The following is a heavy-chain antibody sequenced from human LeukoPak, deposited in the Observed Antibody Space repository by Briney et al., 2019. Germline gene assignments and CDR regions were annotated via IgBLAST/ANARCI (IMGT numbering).Heavy chain of an antibody. V-gene: IGHV3-9*01. CDR2: ISWNSGSI. CDR3: AKDERYYYGSGSPDY. Sequence: GGSLRLSCAASGFTFDDYAMHWVRQAPGKGLEWVSGISWNSGSIGYADSVKGRFTISRDNAKNSLYLQMNSLRAEDTALYYCAKDERYYYGSGSPDYWGQGTLVTVSS. CDR1: GFTFDDYA. J-gene: IGHJ4*02. D-gene: IGHD3-10*01.